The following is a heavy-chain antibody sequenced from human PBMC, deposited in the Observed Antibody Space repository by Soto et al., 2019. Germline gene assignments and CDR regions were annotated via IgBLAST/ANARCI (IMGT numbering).Heavy chain of an antibody. CDR3: VRYYYFWSGSEPLDY. CDR1: GGSISSSSYY. CDR2: IYYSGST. V-gene: IGHV4-39*01. J-gene: IGHJ4*02. D-gene: IGHD3-3*01. Sequence: SETLSLTCTVSGGSISSSSYYWGWIRQPPGKGLEWIGSIYYSGSTYYNPSLKSRVTIPVDTSKNQFSLKLCSVTAADTSVYYCVRYYYFWSGSEPLDYWGQGTLVTVSS.